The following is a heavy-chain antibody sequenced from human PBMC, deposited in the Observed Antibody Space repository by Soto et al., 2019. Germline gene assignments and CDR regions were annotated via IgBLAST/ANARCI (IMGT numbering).Heavy chain of an antibody. V-gene: IGHV3-30*18. CDR1: GFTFSSYG. Sequence: PGGSLRLSCAASGFTFSSYGMHWVRQAPGKGLEWVAVISYDGSNKYYADSVKGRFTISRDNSKNTLYLQMNSLRAEDTAVYYCAKDWIRGVGATTDYWGQGTLVTVSS. D-gene: IGHD1-26*01. CDR2: ISYDGSNK. J-gene: IGHJ4*02. CDR3: AKDWIRGVGATTDY.